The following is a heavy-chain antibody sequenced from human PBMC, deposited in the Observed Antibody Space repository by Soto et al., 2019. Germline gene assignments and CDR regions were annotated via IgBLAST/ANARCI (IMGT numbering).Heavy chain of an antibody. CDR2: MNPNSGNT. CDR3: ARDVTTVTTMYNWFDP. D-gene: IGHD4-17*01. Sequence: ASVKVSCKASGYTFTSYDINWVRRATGQGLEWMGWMNPNSGNTGYAQKFQGRVTMTRNTSISTAYMELSSLRSEDTAVYYCARDVTTVTTMYNWFDPWGQGTLVTVSS. CDR1: GYTFTSYD. V-gene: IGHV1-8*01. J-gene: IGHJ5*02.